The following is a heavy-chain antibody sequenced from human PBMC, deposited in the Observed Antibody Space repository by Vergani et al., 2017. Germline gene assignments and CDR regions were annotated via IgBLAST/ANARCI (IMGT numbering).Heavy chain of an antibody. CDR3: ARLSYYTTPYLQGGYDC. V-gene: IGHV3-23*01. Sequence: EVQLLQSGGGVIQPGGSVRLSCAASGFTFSACPMTWVRQAPGKGLEWVSAISARYPSTYYADSVKGRFTISRDNSKNMLYLQMNILRAEDTAVYYCARLSYYTTPYLQGGYDCWGQGTLVSVSS. J-gene: IGHJ4*02. CDR1: GFTFSACP. CDR2: ISARYPST. D-gene: IGHD3-3*01.